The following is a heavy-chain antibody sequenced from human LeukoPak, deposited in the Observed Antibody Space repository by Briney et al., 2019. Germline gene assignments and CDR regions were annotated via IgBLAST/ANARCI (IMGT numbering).Heavy chain of an antibody. Sequence: GGSLRLSCAASGFTLSTYWMNWVRQAPGKGLEWVSYISSLSGTIYYADSVKGRFIISRDNAQNSLFLQMNSLRAEDTAVYYCVRDQGGAVSYWGQGTLVTVSS. CDR2: ISSLSGTI. CDR3: VRDQGGAVSY. D-gene: IGHD3-16*01. V-gene: IGHV3-48*01. J-gene: IGHJ4*02. CDR1: GFTLSTYW.